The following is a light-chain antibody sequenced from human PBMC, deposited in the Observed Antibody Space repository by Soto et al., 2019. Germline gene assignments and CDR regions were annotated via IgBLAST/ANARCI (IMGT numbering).Light chain of an antibody. CDR2: DAS. V-gene: IGKV3-20*01. CDR1: QSVRSSY. CDR3: QHYDSARWT. J-gene: IGKJ1*01. Sequence: EIVLTQSPDTLSLPPGEIATLSCRASQSVRSSYLTWYHQRPGQAPRLLIYDASRRATGIPDRFSGSGSGTDFSLTISRLEPEDFAVYYCQHYDSARWTFGLGTKVDIK.